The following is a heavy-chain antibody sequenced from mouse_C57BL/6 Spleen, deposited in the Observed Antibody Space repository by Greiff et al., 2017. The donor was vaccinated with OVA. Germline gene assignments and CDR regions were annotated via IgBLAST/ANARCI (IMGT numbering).Heavy chain of an antibody. J-gene: IGHJ1*03. CDR2: ISSGSSTI. CDR3: ARNGYGYFDV. Sequence: DVKLVESGGGLVKPGGSLKLSCAASGFTFSDYGMHWVRQAPEKGLEWVAYISSGSSTIYYADTVKGRFTISRDNAKNTLFLQMTSLRSEDTAMYYCARNGYGYFDVWGTGTTVTVSS. CDR1: GFTFSDYG. D-gene: IGHD1-1*02. V-gene: IGHV5-17*01.